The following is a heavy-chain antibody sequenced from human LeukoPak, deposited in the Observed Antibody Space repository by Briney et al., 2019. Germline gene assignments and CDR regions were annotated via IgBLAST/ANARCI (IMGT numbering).Heavy chain of an antibody. J-gene: IGHJ6*02. CDR2: IYYSGST. V-gene: IGHV4-59*05. CDR1: GGSISSYY. Sequence: SETLSLTCTVSGGSISSYYWSWIRQPPGKGLEWIGSIYYSGSTYYNPSLKSRVTISVDTSKNQFSLKLSSVTAADTAVYYCARRPFGPYYYGMEVWGQGTTVTVSS. CDR3: ARRPFGPYYYGMEV. D-gene: IGHD3-3*01.